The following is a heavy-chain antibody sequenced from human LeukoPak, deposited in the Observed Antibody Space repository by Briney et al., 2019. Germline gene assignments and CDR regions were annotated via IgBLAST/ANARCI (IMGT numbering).Heavy chain of an antibody. J-gene: IGHJ4*02. CDR2: IYSGGST. CDR3: ARIKYGSGTYYFDY. V-gene: IGHV3-66*01. CDR1: GFTVSSNY. Sequence: GGSLRLSCAASGFTVSSNYMSWVRQAPGKGLEWVSVIYSGGSTYYADSVKGRFTISRDNSKNTLYLQMNSLRAEDTAVYYCARIKYGSGTYYFDYWGQGTLVTVSS. D-gene: IGHD3-10*01.